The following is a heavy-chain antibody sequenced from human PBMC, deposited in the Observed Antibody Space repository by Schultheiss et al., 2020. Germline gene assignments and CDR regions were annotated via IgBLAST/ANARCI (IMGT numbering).Heavy chain of an antibody. V-gene: IGHV4-59*08. CDR1: GGSISSYY. CDR2: IYYSGST. CDR3: ARQYYDILTGYGSLYYFDY. J-gene: IGHJ4*02. D-gene: IGHD3-9*01. Sequence: SETLSLTCTVSGGSISSYYWSWIRQPLGKGLEWIGYIYYSGSTNYNPSLKSRVTISVDTSKNQFSLKLSSVTAADTAVYYCARQYYDILTGYGSLYYFDYWGQGTLVTVSS.